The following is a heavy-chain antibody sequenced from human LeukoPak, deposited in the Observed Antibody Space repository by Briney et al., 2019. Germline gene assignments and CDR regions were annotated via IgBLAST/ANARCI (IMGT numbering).Heavy chain of an antibody. CDR3: ARPRGPGLAAARKTYYFYDMDV. D-gene: IGHD6-13*01. CDR1: GYSFTNYW. CDR2: IYPGDSDS. Sequence: GESLKISCKGSGYSFTNYWIAWVRQMSGEGLEWMGIIYPGDSDSRYSPSFQGQVIISVDKSINTAYLQWSSLKASDTAMYYCARPRGPGLAAARKTYYFYDMDVWGQGTTVTVSS. V-gene: IGHV5-51*01. J-gene: IGHJ6*02.